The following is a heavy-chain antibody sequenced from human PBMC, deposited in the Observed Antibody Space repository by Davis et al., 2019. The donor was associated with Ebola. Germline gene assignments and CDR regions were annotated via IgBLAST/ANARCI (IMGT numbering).Heavy chain of an antibody. J-gene: IGHJ4*02. D-gene: IGHD5-24*01. CDR1: GFTFSSYA. CDR3: ARGDGY. V-gene: IGHV3-23*01. CDR2: IIGSGGRS. Sequence: GESLKISCAASGFTFSSYAMSWVRQAPGKGLEWISGIIGSGGRSDHADSVKGRFTISRDNAKNSLYLQMNSLRAEDTAVYYCARGDGYWGQGTLVTVSS.